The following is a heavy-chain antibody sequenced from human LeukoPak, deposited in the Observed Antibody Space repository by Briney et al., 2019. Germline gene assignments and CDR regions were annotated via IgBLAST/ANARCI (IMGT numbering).Heavy chain of an antibody. Sequence: GGSLRLSCAASGFTFSSYSMNWVRQAPGKGLEWVSYISSSSSTIYYADSVKGRFTISRDNAKSSLYLQMNSLRAEDTAVYYCARDGQQLVPDYWGQGTLVTVSS. J-gene: IGHJ4*02. V-gene: IGHV3-48*04. CDR1: GFTFSSYS. D-gene: IGHD6-13*01. CDR2: ISSSSSTI. CDR3: ARDGQQLVPDY.